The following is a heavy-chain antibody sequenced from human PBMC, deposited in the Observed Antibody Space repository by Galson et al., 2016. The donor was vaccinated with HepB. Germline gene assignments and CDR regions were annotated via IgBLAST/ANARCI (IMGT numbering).Heavy chain of an antibody. CDR2: ISDVGGRT. Sequence: SLRLSCAASGFSFSDHVMSWVRQAPGKGLEWVSAISDVGGRTFYADSVKGRFTISRDNSKNTLYLQMSSLRAEDTAVYYCAKRTGLWVGELPYFDSWGQGTLATVSS. V-gene: IGHV3-23*01. CDR1: GFSFSDHV. J-gene: IGHJ4*02. CDR3: AKRTGLWVGELPYFDS. D-gene: IGHD3-9*01.